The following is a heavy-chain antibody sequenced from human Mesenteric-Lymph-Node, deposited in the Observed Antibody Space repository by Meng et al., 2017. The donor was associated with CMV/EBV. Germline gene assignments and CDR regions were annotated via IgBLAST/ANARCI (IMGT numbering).Heavy chain of an antibody. CDR1: GGSFSGYY. CDR3: ARHQRWLKSEGGFNY. Sequence: QGQRQHGGAGLLKPSGTLSLTCAVYGGSFSGYYWSWIRQPPGKGLEWIGEINHSGSTNYNPSLKSRVTISVDTSKNQFSLKLSSVTAADTAVYYCARHQRWLKSEGGFNYWGQGTLVTVSS. V-gene: IGHV4-34*01. D-gene: IGHD4-23*01. CDR2: INHSGST. J-gene: IGHJ4*02.